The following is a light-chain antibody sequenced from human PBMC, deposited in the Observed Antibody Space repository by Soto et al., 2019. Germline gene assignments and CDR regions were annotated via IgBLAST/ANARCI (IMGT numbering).Light chain of an antibody. CDR2: SDN. J-gene: IGLJ1*01. Sequence: QSVPTQPPSVSGAPGQRVTISCTASSSNIGAGYVVHWYQQLPGAAPKLLIFSDNNRPSGVPDRFSGSKSGISASLAITGLQTEDEADYYCQTYDNNSDYVFGTGTKVTVL. CDR1: SSNIGAGYV. V-gene: IGLV1-40*01. CDR3: QTYDNNSDYV.